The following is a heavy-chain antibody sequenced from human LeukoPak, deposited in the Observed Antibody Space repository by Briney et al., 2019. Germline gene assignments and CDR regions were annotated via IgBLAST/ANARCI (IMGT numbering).Heavy chain of an antibody. V-gene: IGHV1-46*01. CDR3: ASSIVAAGYYFDN. J-gene: IGHJ4*02. CDR2: INPSGGTT. Sequence: GASVKVSCKASGYTFTDHYMHWVRQAPGQGLEWMGIINPSGGTTTYAQKFQGRVTMTRDTSTSTVYMELSSLRSEDTAVYYCASSIVAAGYYFDNWGQGTLVTVS. CDR1: GYTFTDHY. D-gene: IGHD6-13*01.